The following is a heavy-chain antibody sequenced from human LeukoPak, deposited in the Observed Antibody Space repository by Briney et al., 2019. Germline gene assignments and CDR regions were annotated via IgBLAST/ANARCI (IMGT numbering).Heavy chain of an antibody. D-gene: IGHD2/OR15-2a*01. CDR1: GYTFNGYY. J-gene: IGHJ6*03. CDR3: ARGAEYYYYMDV. V-gene: IGHV1-2*02. CDR2: INPNSGGT. Sequence: ASVKVSCKASGYTFNGYYIHWVRQAPGQGLEWMGWINPNSGGTNYAQKFQGRVTMTRDTSITTAYMELSRLRSDDTAVYYCARGAEYYYYMDVWGKGTTVTISS.